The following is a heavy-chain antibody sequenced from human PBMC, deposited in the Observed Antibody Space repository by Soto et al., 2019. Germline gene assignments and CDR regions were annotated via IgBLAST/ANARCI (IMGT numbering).Heavy chain of an antibody. CDR1: GFTFSSYA. V-gene: IGHV3-30-3*01. CDR3: ARDLPWVVVVVAATRGSER. Sequence: QVQLVESGGGVVQPGRSLRLSCAASGFTFSSYAMHWVRRAPGKGLEWVAVISYDGSNKYYADSVKGRFTISRDNSKNTLYLQMNSLRAEDTAVYYCARDLPWVVVVVAATRGSERWGQGTLVTVSS. D-gene: IGHD2-15*01. CDR2: ISYDGSNK. J-gene: IGHJ5*02.